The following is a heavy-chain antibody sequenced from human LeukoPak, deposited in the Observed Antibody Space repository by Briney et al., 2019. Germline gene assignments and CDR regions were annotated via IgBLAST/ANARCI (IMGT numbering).Heavy chain of an antibody. CDR2: IRYDGGET. J-gene: IGHJ4*02. CDR3: AKDGDDCIDY. CDR1: GFTFNRRG. Sequence: GGSLRLSCGASGFTFNRRGMHCVRQAPGKGLEWGAFIRYDGGETFYADFVKGRFTISRDNSKNTLSLQLNTLRPEDTALYYCAKDGDDCIDYWGPGTLVTVSS. D-gene: IGHD2-21*01. V-gene: IGHV3-30*02.